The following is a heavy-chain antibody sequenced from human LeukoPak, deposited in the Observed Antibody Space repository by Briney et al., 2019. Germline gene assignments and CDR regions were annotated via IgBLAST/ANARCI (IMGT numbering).Heavy chain of an antibody. CDR3: ARGATYFDY. D-gene: IGHD4/OR15-4a*01. Sequence: PSETLSLTCTVSGGSIRSHYWSWIRQPPGKGLEWIGYIYYSGSTNYNPSLRSRVTISLDTSKNQFSLKLSSVTAADTAMYYCARGATYFDYWGQGTLVTVSS. CDR1: GGSIRSHY. CDR2: IYYSGST. J-gene: IGHJ4*02. V-gene: IGHV4-59*11.